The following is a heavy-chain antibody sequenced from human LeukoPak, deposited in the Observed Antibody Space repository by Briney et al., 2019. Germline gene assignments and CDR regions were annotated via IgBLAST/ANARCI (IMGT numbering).Heavy chain of an antibody. D-gene: IGHD3-3*01. V-gene: IGHV3-23*01. Sequence: GGSLRLSCAASGFTFSSYAMSWVRQAPGKGLEWVSAISGSGGSTYYADSVKGRLTISRDNSKNPLYLQMNSLRAEDTAVYYCAKDLIKYYDFWSGYRTSLFGFDYWGQGTLVTVSS. CDR1: GFTFSSYA. J-gene: IGHJ4*02. CDR2: ISGSGGST. CDR3: AKDLIKYYDFWSGYRTSLFGFDY.